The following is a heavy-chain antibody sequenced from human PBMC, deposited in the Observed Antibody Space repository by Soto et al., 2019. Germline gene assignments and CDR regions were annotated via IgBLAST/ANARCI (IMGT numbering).Heavy chain of an antibody. CDR2: INYSGRT. CDR1: VDSSSTYY. CDR3: ARSFCSDSVSCNWFDP. Sequence: KPSETLSLTCSVSVDSSSTYYWGWIRQPPGKGLEWIGYINYSGRTNHNPSLKSRVTTSVDTSKNQFSLKLSSVTAADTAVYYCARSFCSDSVSCNWFDPWGQGTLVTVSS. D-gene: IGHD2-15*01. V-gene: IGHV4-59*01. J-gene: IGHJ5*02.